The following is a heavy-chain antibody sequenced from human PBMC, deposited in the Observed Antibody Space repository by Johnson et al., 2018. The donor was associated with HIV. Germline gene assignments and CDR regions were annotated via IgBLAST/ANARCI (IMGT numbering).Heavy chain of an antibody. Sequence: VQLVESGGGLVQPGGSLRLSCAASGFTFSSYDMHWVRQATGKGLEWVSAIGTACDTYYPGSVTGRFTISRENAKNTLFLQMNSLRDEDRAIYYCAREWGVCTFGGVIPRNAFDIWGQGTMGTVSS. J-gene: IGHJ3*02. D-gene: IGHD3-16*01. CDR1: GFTFSSYD. V-gene: IGHV3-13*01. CDR2: IGTACDT. CDR3: AREWGVCTFGGVIPRNAFDI.